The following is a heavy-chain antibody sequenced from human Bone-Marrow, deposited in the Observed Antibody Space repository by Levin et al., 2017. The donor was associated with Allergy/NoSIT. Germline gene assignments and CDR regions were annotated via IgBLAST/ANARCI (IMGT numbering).Heavy chain of an antibody. J-gene: IGHJ4*02. Sequence: GGSLRLSCAASGFTFSSYRMVWVRRAPGKGLELVSSITTDSSQVFYADSLSGRVTISRDNGKNSLYLQMNRLRVEDTAVYYCTRAAGTTPGKQGYHFDYWGRGTLVAVSS. CDR1: GFTFSSYR. V-gene: IGHV3-21*01. CDR3: TRAAGTTPGKQGYHFDY. D-gene: IGHD4-17*01. CDR2: ITTDSSQV.